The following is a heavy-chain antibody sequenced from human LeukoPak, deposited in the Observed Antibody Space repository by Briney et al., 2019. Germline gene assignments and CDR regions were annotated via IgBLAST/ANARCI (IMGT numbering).Heavy chain of an antibody. D-gene: IGHD5-12*01. Sequence: ASVKVSCKASGGTFSSYAISWVRQAPGQGLEWMGRIIPILGIANYAQKFQGRVTITADKSTSTAYMELGSLRSEDTAVYYCARDRGYSGYDYIASFDYWGQGTLVTVSS. CDR2: IIPILGIA. CDR3: ARDRGYSGYDYIASFDY. V-gene: IGHV1-69*04. J-gene: IGHJ4*02. CDR1: GGTFSSYA.